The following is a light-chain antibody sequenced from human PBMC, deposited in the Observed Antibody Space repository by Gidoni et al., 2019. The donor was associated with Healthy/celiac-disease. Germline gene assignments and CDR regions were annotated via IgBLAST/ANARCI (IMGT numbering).Light chain of an antibody. V-gene: IGKV1-39*01. J-gene: IGKJ2*01. Sequence: DIHMTHSPSSLSASVGDRVTITRRASRTISSYLSWYQQKPGKAPKLLIYGASSLQSGVPSRFSGSGSGTDFTLTISSLQPEDFATYYCQQSYSSLYTFGQGTKLEIK. CDR3: QQSYSSLYT. CDR2: GAS. CDR1: RTISSY.